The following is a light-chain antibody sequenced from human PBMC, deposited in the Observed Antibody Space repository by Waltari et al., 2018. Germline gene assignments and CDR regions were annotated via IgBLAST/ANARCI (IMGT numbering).Light chain of an antibody. V-gene: IGKV3-15*01. Sequence: IAMTQYPATLSVSPGETATLSCRASQSVSTNLAWYQQKPGQAPRHLIIGASTRATGIPASISGRASETEFTLTISSLQSEDFAVYYGQHYNDWYTFGQGTKLAI. CDR1: QSVSTN. CDR3: QHYNDWYT. J-gene: IGKJ2*01. CDR2: GAS.